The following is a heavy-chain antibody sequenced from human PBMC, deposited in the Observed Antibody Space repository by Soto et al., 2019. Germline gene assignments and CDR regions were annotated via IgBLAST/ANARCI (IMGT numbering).Heavy chain of an antibody. CDR3: AREDAIYWVDL. D-gene: IGHD2-15*01. CDR1: GVSVNTARFY. J-gene: IGHJ1*01. CDR2: VPDSGST. V-gene: IGHV4-61*01. Sequence: SXTCTVSGVSVNTARFYWSWIRQPPGKILEWVGHVPDSGSTNYNPSLKSRVTISVDMSRNQFSLRLTSVTAADTAVYFFAREDAIYWVDLWGQGTRVTVSS.